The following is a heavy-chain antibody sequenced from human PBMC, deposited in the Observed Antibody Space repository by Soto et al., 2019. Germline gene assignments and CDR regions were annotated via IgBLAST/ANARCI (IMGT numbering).Heavy chain of an antibody. CDR3: ATYSSSWQGGFDY. J-gene: IGHJ4*02. V-gene: IGHV4-59*01. Sequence: SETLSLTCTVSGGSISSYYCSWIRQPPGKGLEWIAYIYYSGSTNYNPSLKSRLTISVDTSKNQFSLKLSSVTAADTAVYYCATYSSSWQGGFDYWGQGTLVTVSS. CDR1: GGSISSYY. CDR2: IYYSGST. D-gene: IGHD6-13*01.